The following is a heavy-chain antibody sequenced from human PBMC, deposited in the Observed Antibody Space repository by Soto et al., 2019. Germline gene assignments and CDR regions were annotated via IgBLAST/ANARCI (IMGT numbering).Heavy chain of an antibody. CDR3: ARGSDYGYYYYGMDV. D-gene: IGHD4-17*01. CDR2: INHSGST. J-gene: IGHJ6*02. V-gene: IGHV4-34*01. CDR1: GGSFSGYY. Sequence: PSETLSLTCAVYGGSFSGYYWSWIRQPPGKGLEWIGEINHSGSTNYNPSLKSRVTISVDTSKNQFSLKLSSVTAADTAVYYCARGSDYGYYYYGMDVWGQGTTVTVSS.